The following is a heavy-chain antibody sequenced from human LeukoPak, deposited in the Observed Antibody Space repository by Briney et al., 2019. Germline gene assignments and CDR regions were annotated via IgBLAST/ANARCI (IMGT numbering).Heavy chain of an antibody. D-gene: IGHD3/OR15-3a*01. V-gene: IGHV4-34*01. CDR1: GGSFSGYY. CDR3: ARDPSYDFGRGDY. CDR2: INHSGST. J-gene: IGHJ4*02. Sequence: SETLSLTCAVYGGSFSGYYWSWIRQPPGKGLEWIGEINHSGSTNYNPSLKSRVTISVDTSKNQFSLKLSSVTAADTAVYYCARDPSYDFGRGDYWGQGTLVTVSS.